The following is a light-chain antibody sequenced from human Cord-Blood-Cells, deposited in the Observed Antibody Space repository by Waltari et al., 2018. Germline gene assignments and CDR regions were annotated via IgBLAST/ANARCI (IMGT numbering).Light chain of an antibody. CDR2: DVS. CDR3: SSYTSSSTLV. J-gene: IGLJ2*01. Sequence: QSALTQPASVSGSPGQSITICCTGTSRDVRGSNYCSCYQQHPGKAPKLMIYDVSTRPSGVSNRFSGSKSGNTASLTIPGLQAEDEADYYCSSYTSSSTLVFGGGTKLTVL. CDR1: SRDVRGSNY. V-gene: IGLV2-14*01.